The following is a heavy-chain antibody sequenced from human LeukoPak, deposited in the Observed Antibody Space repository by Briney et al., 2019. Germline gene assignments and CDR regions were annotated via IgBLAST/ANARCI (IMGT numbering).Heavy chain of an antibody. CDR3: ARGDILTGYYQPPYYDYYGRDV. V-gene: IGHV1-2*02. D-gene: IGHD3-9*01. CDR2: INPNSGGT. Sequence: GASVKVSCKASGYTFTCYYLHWVRQAPGQGLEGMGWINPNSGGTNYAQKFQRRVTMTRDTSISTAYMELSRLSSDDTAVYYCARGDILTGYYQPPYYDYYGRDVWGQGTTVTVSS. J-gene: IGHJ6*01. CDR1: GYTFTCYY.